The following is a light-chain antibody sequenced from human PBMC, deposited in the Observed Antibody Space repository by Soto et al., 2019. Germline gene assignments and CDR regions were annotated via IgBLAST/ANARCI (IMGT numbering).Light chain of an antibody. Sequence: EVVLSPSPGTPALSPGERATPSRRSSQSVSSSYLAWYQQKPGQAPRLLIYGASSRATGIPDRFSGSGSGTDFTLTISRLEPEDFAVYYCQQYGSSLALTFGGGTKVDIK. V-gene: IGKV3-20*01. CDR2: GAS. J-gene: IGKJ4*01. CDR3: QQYGSSLALT. CDR1: QSVSSSY.